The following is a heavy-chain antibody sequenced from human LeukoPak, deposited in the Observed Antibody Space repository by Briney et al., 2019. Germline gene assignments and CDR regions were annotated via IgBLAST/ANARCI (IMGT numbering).Heavy chain of an antibody. V-gene: IGHV3-9*01. CDR3: AKGLRLQSLDY. D-gene: IGHD4-11*01. CDR1: GFTFDDYA. Sequence: GGSLRLSCAASGFTFDDYAMHWVRQAPGKGLEWVSGISWNSGSIGYADSVKGRFTISRDNAKNSLYLQMNSLRAEDTALYYCAKGLRLQSLDYWGQGTLVTVSS. J-gene: IGHJ4*02. CDR2: ISWNSGSI.